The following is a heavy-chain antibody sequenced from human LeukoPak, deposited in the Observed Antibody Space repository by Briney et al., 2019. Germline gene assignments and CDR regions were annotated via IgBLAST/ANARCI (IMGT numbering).Heavy chain of an antibody. V-gene: IGHV4-4*07. CDR1: GGSISSYY. CDR2: IYTSGST. CDR3: ARDSPYYGSGSYNYYYYMDV. Sequence: SETLSLTCTVSGGSISSYYWSWIRQPAGKGLEWIGRIYTSGSTNYNPSLKSRVTMSVDTSKNQFSLELSSVTAADTAVYYCARDSPYYGSGSYNYYYYMDVWGKGTTVTISS. D-gene: IGHD3-10*01. J-gene: IGHJ6*03.